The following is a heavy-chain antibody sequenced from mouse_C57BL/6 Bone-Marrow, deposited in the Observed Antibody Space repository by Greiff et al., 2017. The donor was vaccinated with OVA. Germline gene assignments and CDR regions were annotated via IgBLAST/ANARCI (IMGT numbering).Heavy chain of an antibody. Sequence: QVQLKQSGAELARPGASVKLSCKASGYTFTSYGISWVKQRTGQGLEWIGEIYPRSGNTYYNEKFKGKATLTADKSSSTAYMELRSLTSEDSAVYFCARGDYDEGFAYWGQGTLVTVSA. D-gene: IGHD2-4*01. V-gene: IGHV1-81*01. CDR1: GYTFTSYG. J-gene: IGHJ3*01. CDR2: IYPRSGNT. CDR3: ARGDYDEGFAY.